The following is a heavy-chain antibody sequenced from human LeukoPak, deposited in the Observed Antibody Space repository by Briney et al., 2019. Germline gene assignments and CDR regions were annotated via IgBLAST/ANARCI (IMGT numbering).Heavy chain of an antibody. V-gene: IGHV5-10-1*01. D-gene: IGHD6-13*01. Sequence: GESLKISCKGSGYSFTSYWISWVRQMPGKGLEWMGRIDPSDSYTNYSPSFQGHVTISADESISTAYLQWSSLKASDTAMYYCARGEEQLVPGGLVDYWGQGTLVTVSS. CDR3: ARGEEQLVPGGLVDY. J-gene: IGHJ4*02. CDR2: IDPSDSYT. CDR1: GYSFTSYW.